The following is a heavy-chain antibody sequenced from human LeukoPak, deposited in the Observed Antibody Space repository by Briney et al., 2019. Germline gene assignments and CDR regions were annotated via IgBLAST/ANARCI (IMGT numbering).Heavy chain of an antibody. CDR2: ISGSGGST. CDR1: GFTFSSYA. V-gene: IGHV3-23*01. J-gene: IGHJ4*02. CDR3: AILGYCSGGSCYHAIYFDY. D-gene: IGHD2-15*01. Sequence: GGSLRLSCAASGFTFSSYAMSWVRQAPGKGLEWVSAISGSGGSTYYADSVKGRFTISRDNSKNTVYLQMNSLRAEDTAVYYCAILGYCSGGSCYHAIYFDYWGQGTLVTVSS.